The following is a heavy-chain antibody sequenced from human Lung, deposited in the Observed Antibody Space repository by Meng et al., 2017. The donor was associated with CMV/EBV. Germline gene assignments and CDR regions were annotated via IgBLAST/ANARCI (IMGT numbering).Heavy chain of an antibody. D-gene: IGHD2-15*01. V-gene: IGHV1-2*02. CDR2: INPNSGDT. CDR1: GYNFTGYY. J-gene: IGHJ6*02. Sequence: ASVXVSXXASGYNFTGYYMHWVRQAPGQGLEWMGWINPNSGDTNYAQKFQGRVTMTGDTSITTAYMELSRLRSDDMAVYYCARVKRYCTGGSCSSTGYYGMDVWGQGTTVTVSS. CDR3: ARVKRYCTGGSCSSTGYYGMDV.